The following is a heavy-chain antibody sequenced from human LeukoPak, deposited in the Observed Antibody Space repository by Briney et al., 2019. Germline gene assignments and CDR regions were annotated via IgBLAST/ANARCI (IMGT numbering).Heavy chain of an antibody. CDR2: ISSSSSYI. V-gene: IGHV3-21*04. CDR3: ARDDGYSSGLNTFDY. D-gene: IGHD6-19*01. J-gene: IGHJ4*02. Sequence: GGSLRLSCAASGFTFSSYSMNWVRQAPGKGLEWVSSISSSSSYIYYADSVKGRFTISRDNAKNSLYLQMNSLRSDDTAVYYCARDDGYSSGLNTFDYWGQGTLVTVSS. CDR1: GFTFSSYS.